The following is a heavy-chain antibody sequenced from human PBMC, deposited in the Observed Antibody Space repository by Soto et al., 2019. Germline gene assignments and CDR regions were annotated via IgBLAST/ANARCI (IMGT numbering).Heavy chain of an antibody. J-gene: IGHJ3*02. Sequence: SETLSLTCTVSGGSISSSSYYWGWIRQPPGKGLEWIGSIYYSGSTYYNPSLKSRVTISVDTSKNQFSLKLSSVTAADTAVYYCARDPLELLSDAFDIWGQGTMVTVSS. V-gene: IGHV4-39*02. CDR1: GGSISSSSYY. D-gene: IGHD2-15*01. CDR3: ARDPLELLSDAFDI. CDR2: IYYSGST.